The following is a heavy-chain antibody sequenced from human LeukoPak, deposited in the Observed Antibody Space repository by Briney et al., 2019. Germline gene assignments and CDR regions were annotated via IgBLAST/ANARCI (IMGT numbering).Heavy chain of an antibody. D-gene: IGHD3-22*01. CDR3: TREGVYSPDGSGYHRDAFDI. CDR2: INPDESTT. Sequence: GGSLRLSCSASGFTLSTYWMHWVRQAPGKGLVWVSRINPDESTTTYADSVEGRFTISRDNSRNTLFLEMSSLRSEDTAVYYCTREGVYSPDGSGYHRDAFDIWGQGTVVTASS. V-gene: IGHV3-74*01. CDR1: GFTLSTYW. J-gene: IGHJ3*02.